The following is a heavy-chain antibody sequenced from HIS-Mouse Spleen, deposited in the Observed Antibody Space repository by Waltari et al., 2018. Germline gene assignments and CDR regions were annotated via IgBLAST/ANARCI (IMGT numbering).Heavy chain of an antibody. CDR2: INPNSGGT. Sequence: QVQLVQYGAEVKKPGASVKVSCTASGYTFPGYYMHWVRQAPGQGLEWMGWINPNSGGTNYAQKFQGRVTMTRDTSISTAYMELSRLRSDDTAVYYCARDYWNDDAFDIWGQGTMVTVSS. J-gene: IGHJ3*02. D-gene: IGHD1-1*01. V-gene: IGHV1-2*02. CDR1: GYTFPGYY. CDR3: ARDYWNDDAFDI.